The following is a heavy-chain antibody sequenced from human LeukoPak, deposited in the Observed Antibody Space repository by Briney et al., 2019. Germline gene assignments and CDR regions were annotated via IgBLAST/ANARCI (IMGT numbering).Heavy chain of an antibody. CDR2: MYHSGST. Sequence: SETLSLTCAVSGYSISSGYYWGWFRQPPGKGLEWGGGMYHSGSTYYNPSLKSRVTISVDTSKNQFSLKLSSVTAADTAVYYCARQGGSSRPYYYYYMDVWGKGTTVTVSS. CDR3: ARQGGSSRPYYYYYMDV. V-gene: IGHV4-38-2*01. J-gene: IGHJ6*03. D-gene: IGHD6-13*01. CDR1: GYSISSGYY.